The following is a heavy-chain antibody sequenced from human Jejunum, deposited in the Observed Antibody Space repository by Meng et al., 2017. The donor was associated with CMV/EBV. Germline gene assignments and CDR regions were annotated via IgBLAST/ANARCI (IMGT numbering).Heavy chain of an antibody. CDR1: GGCIRGQY. CDR3: ARYDGYALSY. D-gene: IGHD3-16*01. CDR2: IHYTELP. V-gene: IGHV4-59*11. Sequence: WTVSGGCIRGQYWSWIREPSGRGLEWVGWIHYTELPICNPSLGSRVTMSVDTSKNQFSLRLSYVTAADMAVYYCARYDGYALSYWGQGTRVTVSS. J-gene: IGHJ4*02.